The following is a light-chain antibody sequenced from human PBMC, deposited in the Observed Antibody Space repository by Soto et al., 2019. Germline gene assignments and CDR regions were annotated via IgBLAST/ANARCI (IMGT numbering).Light chain of an antibody. CDR3: QQYESYPVA. Sequence: DLQMTQSPSTLSAFVGDTVTITCRASHSIDSWLAWYQQKPGKAPKLLIYKASSLESGVPSRFSGRGSGTEFTLTISSLQPDDLAAYYCQQYESYPVAFGQGTKLEIK. CDR2: KAS. J-gene: IGKJ2*01. CDR1: HSIDSW. V-gene: IGKV1-5*03.